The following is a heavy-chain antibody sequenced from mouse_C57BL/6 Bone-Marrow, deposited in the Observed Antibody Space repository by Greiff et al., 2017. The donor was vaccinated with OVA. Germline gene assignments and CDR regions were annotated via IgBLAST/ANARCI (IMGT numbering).Heavy chain of an antibody. CDR1: GFTFTNYY. V-gene: IGHV7-3*01. Sequence: DVHLVESGGGLVQPGDSLSLSCAASGFTFTNYYMSWVRQPPGKALEWLAFNRNKPNGSTTEYSASVKGRFTISRDNSQSILYLQMNALRAEDSATYYCARYKGRVAVDYFDYWGQGTALTVSS. CDR3: ARYKGRVAVDYFDY. CDR2: NRNKPNGSTT. J-gene: IGHJ2*01. D-gene: IGHD1-1*01.